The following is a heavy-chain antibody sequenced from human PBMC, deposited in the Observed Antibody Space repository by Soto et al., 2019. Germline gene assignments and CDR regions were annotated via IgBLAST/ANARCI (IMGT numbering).Heavy chain of an antibody. CDR1: GYTFTSYG. CDR3: ARAGIAVAGTDSDAFDI. D-gene: IGHD6-19*01. J-gene: IGHJ3*02. Sequence: ASVKVSCTASGYTFTSYGISWVRQAPGQGLEWMGWISAYNGNTNYAQKLQGRVTMTTDTSTSTAYMELRSLRSDDTAVYYCARAGIAVAGTDSDAFDIWGQGTMVTVSS. CDR2: ISAYNGNT. V-gene: IGHV1-18*01.